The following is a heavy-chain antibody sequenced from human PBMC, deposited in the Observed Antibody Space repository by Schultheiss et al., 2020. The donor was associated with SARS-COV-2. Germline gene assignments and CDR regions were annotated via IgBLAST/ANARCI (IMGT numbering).Heavy chain of an antibody. V-gene: IGHV3-48*01. CDR1: GFTFSSYG. D-gene: IGHD2-8*01. CDR3: ARGYCTNGICFHYFYYMDV. CDR2: ISSSSSTI. Sequence: GGSLRLSCAASGFTFSSYGMHWVRQAPGKGLEWVSYISSSSSTIYYADSVKGRFTISRDNSKNTLYLQMNSLRAEDTAVYYCARGYCTNGICFHYFYYMDVWGKGTTVTVSS. J-gene: IGHJ6*03.